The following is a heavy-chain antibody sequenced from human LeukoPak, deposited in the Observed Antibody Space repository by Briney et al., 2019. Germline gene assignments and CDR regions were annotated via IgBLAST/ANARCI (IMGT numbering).Heavy chain of an antibody. Sequence: ASVKVSCKASGYTFTSYYMHWVRQAPGQGLEWMGIINPSGGSTSYAQKFQGRVTMTRDMSTSTVYMELSSLRSEDTAVYYCARGGDFWSGYYGGIFDYWGQGTLVTVSS. CDR2: INPSGGST. J-gene: IGHJ4*02. V-gene: IGHV1-46*01. CDR1: GYTFTSYY. D-gene: IGHD3-3*01. CDR3: ARGGDFWSGYYGGIFDY.